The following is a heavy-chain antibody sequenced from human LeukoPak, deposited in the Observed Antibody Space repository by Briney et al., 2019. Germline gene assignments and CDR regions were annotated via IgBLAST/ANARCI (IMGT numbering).Heavy chain of an antibody. CDR2: INPNSGGT. CDR1: GYTFTGYY. D-gene: IGHD4-17*01. Sequence: ASVKASCKASGYTFTGYYMHWVRQAPGQGLEWMGWINPNSGGTNYAQKFQGRVTMTRDTSISTAYMELSSLRSEDTAVYYCARAYGDYGIDYWGQGTLVTVSS. J-gene: IGHJ4*02. V-gene: IGHV1-2*02. CDR3: ARAYGDYGIDY.